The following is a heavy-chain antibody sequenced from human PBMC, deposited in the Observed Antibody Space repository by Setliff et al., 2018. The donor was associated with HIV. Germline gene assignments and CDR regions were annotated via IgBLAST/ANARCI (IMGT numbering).Heavy chain of an antibody. D-gene: IGHD6-19*01. Sequence: SETLSLTCTVSDGSISSYYWSWIRQPAGKGLEWIGRIYISAATTNYNPSLKSRVSMSVDTSKNQFSLKLSSVTAADTAVYYCAREQHRRYNSGWYFHIDSWGQGALVTVS. V-gene: IGHV4-4*07. CDR2: IYISAATT. J-gene: IGHJ4*02. CDR1: DGSISSYY. CDR3: AREQHRRYNSGWYFHIDS.